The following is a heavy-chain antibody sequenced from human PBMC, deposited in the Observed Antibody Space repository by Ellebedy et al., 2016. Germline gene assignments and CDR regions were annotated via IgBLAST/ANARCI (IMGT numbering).Heavy chain of an antibody. CDR1: GFSLSTSGLC. V-gene: IGHV2-5*01. CDR2: IYGNDDK. D-gene: IGHD4-17*01. CDR3: VHRTTVTSVDF. Sequence: SGPTLVKPTQTLTLTCTFSGFSLSTSGLCVGWVRQPPGKAPEWLTFIYGNDDKRYSPSLKSRLTITKDTSKNQVVLTLTNMDPVDTATYFCVHRTTVTSVDFWGQGTLVTVSS. J-gene: IGHJ4*01.